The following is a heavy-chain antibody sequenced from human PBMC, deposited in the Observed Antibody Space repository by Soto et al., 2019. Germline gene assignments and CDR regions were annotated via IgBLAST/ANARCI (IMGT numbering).Heavy chain of an antibody. Sequence: ASVKVSCKASGYTFTSYGISWVRQAPGQGLEWMRWISAYNGNTNYAQKLQGRVTMTTDTSTSTAYMELRSLRSDDTAVYYCARSIAARHPTEHWGQGTLVTVSS. CDR2: ISAYNGNT. J-gene: IGHJ1*01. D-gene: IGHD6-6*01. V-gene: IGHV1-18*01. CDR1: GYTFTSYG. CDR3: ARSIAARHPTEH.